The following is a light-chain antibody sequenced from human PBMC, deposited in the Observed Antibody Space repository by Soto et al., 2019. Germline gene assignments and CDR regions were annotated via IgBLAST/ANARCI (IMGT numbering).Light chain of an antibody. CDR1: QSVSSNY. Sequence: EIVLTQSPGTLSLSPGERVTLSCRASQSVSSNYLAWYQQKRGQAPRALIYDASSRATGIPDRFSGSGSGTEFSLSISRLEPEDFAVYYCQQYGNPPITFGQGTRLEIK. J-gene: IGKJ5*01. CDR2: DAS. CDR3: QQYGNPPIT. V-gene: IGKV3-20*01.